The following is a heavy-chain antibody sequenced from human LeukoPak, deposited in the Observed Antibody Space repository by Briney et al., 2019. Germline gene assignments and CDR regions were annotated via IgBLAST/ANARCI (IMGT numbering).Heavy chain of an antibody. CDR1: GFTFNDSG. CDR2: IWYDGSNK. V-gene: IGHV3-33*06. J-gene: IGHJ4*02. CDR3: AKGRWVQPAGYLDF. Sequence: PGRSLRLSCAASGFTFNDSGMYWVRQSPGKGLEWVALIWYDGSNKYYADSVKGRFTISRDNSKNTLYLQMNSLRAEDTAVYYCAKGRWVQPAGYLDFSGQGTLVTVSA. D-gene: IGHD5-24*01.